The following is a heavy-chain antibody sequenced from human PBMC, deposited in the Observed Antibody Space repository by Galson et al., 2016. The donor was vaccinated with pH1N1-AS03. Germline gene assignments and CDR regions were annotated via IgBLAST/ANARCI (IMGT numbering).Heavy chain of an antibody. Sequence: CAISGDSVSSNSVAWNWIRQSLSRGLEWLGRTYYRSKWFNEYPASVKSRITINSDTSKNQFSLQPNSVTPEDTALYFCARQIKGGMDVWGQGTTVTVSS. D-gene: IGHD5-24*01. CDR2: TYYRSKWFN. V-gene: IGHV6-1*01. J-gene: IGHJ6*02. CDR1: GDSVSSNSVA. CDR3: ARQIKGGMDV.